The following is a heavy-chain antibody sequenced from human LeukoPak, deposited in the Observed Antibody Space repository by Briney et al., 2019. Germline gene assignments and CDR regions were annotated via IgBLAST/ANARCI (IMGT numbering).Heavy chain of an antibody. D-gene: IGHD3-10*01. J-gene: IGHJ6*03. CDR2: IYSGGST. V-gene: IGHV3-53*01. Sequence: PGGPLRPPAPAPGSPARSNYMTWARKAPGKGLGWAAVIYSGGSTYYADCVKGRFTISRDNSKNTLYLQMNSLRAEDTAVYYCARDDYGSGRYYYMDVWGKGTAVTVSS. CDR3: ARDDYGSGRYYYMDV. CDR1: GSPARSNY.